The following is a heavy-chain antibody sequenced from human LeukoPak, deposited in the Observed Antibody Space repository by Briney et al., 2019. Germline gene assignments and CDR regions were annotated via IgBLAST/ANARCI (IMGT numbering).Heavy chain of an antibody. CDR1: GGSISSSSYY. J-gene: IGHJ4*02. V-gene: IGHV4-39*06. CDR3: ARAPWPRAFFFDY. D-gene: IGHD5-12*01. Sequence: SETLSLTCTVSGGSISSSSYYWGWIRQPPGKGLEWIGSIYYSGSTYYNPSLKSRVTISVDTSKNQFPLKLSSVTAADTAVYYCARAPWPRAFFFDYWGQGTLVTVSS. CDR2: IYYSGST.